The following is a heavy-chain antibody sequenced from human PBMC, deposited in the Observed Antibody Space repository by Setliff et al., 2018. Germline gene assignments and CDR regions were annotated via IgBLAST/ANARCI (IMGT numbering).Heavy chain of an antibody. J-gene: IGHJ6*02. CDR3: ARDSAYRSSWYSYSYGMDV. CDR2: IYYSGST. CDR1: GGSISSHY. D-gene: IGHD6-13*01. V-gene: IGHV4-59*11. Sequence: PSETLSLTCTVSGGSISSHYWSWIRQPPGKGLEWIGYIYYSGSTNYNPSLKSRVTISVDTSKNQFSLKLSSVTAADTAVYYCARDSAYRSSWYSYSYGMDVWGQGTTVTVSS.